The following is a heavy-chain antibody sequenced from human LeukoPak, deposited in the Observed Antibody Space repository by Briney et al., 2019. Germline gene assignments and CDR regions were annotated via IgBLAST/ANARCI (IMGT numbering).Heavy chain of an antibody. V-gene: IGHV3-23*01. J-gene: IGHJ4*02. CDR2: ISGSGGST. CDR1: GFTFSSYA. D-gene: IGHD5-12*01. Sequence: GGSLRLSCAASGFTFSSYAMSWVRQAPGKGLEWVSAISGSGGSTYYADSVKGRFTISRDNSKNTLYLQMNSLRAEDTAVYYCAKDGSGYSGYEENYFDYWGQGTLVTVSS. CDR3: AKDGSGYSGYEENYFDY.